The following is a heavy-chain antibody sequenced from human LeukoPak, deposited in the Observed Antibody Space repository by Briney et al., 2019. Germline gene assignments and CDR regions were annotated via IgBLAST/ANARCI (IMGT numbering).Heavy chain of an antibody. D-gene: IGHD2-2*01. CDR1: GGSISSGGYS. Sequence: SETLSLTCAVSGGSISSGGYSWSWIRQPPGKGLEWIGYIYHSGSTYYNPSLKSQVTISVDRSKNQFSLKLSSVTAADTAVYYCARGGKSRTSYYFDYWGQGTLVTVSS. CDR3: ARGGKSRTSYYFDY. J-gene: IGHJ4*02. CDR2: IYHSGST. V-gene: IGHV4-30-2*01.